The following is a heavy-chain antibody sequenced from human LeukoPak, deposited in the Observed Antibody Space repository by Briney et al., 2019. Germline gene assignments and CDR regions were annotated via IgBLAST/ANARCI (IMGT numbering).Heavy chain of an antibody. CDR3: ARDLYYYGSGAFDY. D-gene: IGHD3-10*01. CDR2: INPNSGGT. Sequence: ASVKVSCKASGYTFTSYYMHWVRQAPGQGLEWMGWINPNSGGTNYAQKFQGRVTMTRDTSISTAYMELSRLRSDDTAVYYCARDLYYYGSGAFDYWGQGTLVTVSS. J-gene: IGHJ4*02. CDR1: GYTFTSYY. V-gene: IGHV1-2*02.